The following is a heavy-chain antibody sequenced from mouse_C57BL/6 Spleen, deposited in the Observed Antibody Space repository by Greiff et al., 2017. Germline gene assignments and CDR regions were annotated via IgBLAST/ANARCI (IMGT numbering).Heavy chain of an antibody. J-gene: IGHJ4*01. CDR2: ISSCGDYL. Sequence: EVHLVESGEGLVKPGGSLKLSCAASGFTFSSYAMSWVRQTPEQRLEWVASISSCGDYLYYADTVKGRFTISRDNARNTLYMQMSSLKSEDTAMYYCTREGTTVVATDAMDYWGQGTSVTVSS. V-gene: IGHV5-9-1*02. D-gene: IGHD1-1*01. CDR1: GFTFSSYA. CDR3: TREGTTVVATDAMDY.